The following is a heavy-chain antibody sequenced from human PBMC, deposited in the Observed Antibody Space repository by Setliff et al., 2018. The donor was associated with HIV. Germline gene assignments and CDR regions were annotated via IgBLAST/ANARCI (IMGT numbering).Heavy chain of an antibody. V-gene: IGHV1-46*01. CDR2: INPSGGST. CDR1: GYTFTSYG. J-gene: IGHJ4*02. D-gene: IGHD6-13*01. CDR3: ARDQVYWQQLLFDY. Sequence: ASVKVSCKASGYTFTSYGISWVRQAPGQGLEWMGWINPSGGSTSYAQKFQGRVTMTRDTSTSTVYMELSSLRSEDTAVYYCARDQVYWQQLLFDYWGQGTLVTVSS.